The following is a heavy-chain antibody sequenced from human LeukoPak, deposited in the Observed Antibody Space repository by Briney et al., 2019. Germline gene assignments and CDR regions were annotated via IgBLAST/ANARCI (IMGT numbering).Heavy chain of an antibody. J-gene: IGHJ6*02. CDR2: IRYDGSNK. V-gene: IGHV3-30*02. CDR1: GFTSSAYG. Sequence: GSLRLSCAASGFTSSAYGMHWVRQAPGKGLEWVAFIRYDGSNKYYADSVKGRFTISRDNSKNTLYLQMNSLRAEDTALYYCAKDMGNRYCSSTSCRDYYYYGMDVWGQGTTVTVSS. CDR3: AKDMGNRYCSSTSCRDYYYYGMDV. D-gene: IGHD2-2*01.